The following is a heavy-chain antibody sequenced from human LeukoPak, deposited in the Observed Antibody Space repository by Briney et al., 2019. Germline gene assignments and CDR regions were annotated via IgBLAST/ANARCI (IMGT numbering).Heavy chain of an antibody. CDR1: NGSISSYH. CDR2: IDYTWNT. CDR3: ARLDRPGGRTCDVFDI. D-gene: IGHD3-22*01. J-gene: IGHJ3*02. Sequence: PSETLSLTCTVSNGSISSYHWSWVRQPPGKGLGWIGYIDYTWNTNYPPSLKSRVTMSGDMSKNQFSLDMNSVTAADTAMFYCARLDRPGGRTCDVFDIWGQGTTVTVSS. V-gene: IGHV4-59*08.